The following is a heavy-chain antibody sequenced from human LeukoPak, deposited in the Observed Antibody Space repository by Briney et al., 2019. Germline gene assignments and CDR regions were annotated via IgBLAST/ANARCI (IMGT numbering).Heavy chain of an antibody. J-gene: IGHJ4*02. CDR2: ISSSSSYI. D-gene: IGHD3-22*01. CDR3: ARANYYDSSGYYRFDY. CDR1: GFTFSSYS. V-gene: IGHV3-21*04. Sequence: GGSLRLSCAASGFTFSSYSMNWVRQAPGKGLEWVSSISSSSSYIYYADSVKGRFTISRDNAKNSLYLQMNSLRSEDTAVYYCARANYYDSSGYYRFDYWGQGTLVTVSS.